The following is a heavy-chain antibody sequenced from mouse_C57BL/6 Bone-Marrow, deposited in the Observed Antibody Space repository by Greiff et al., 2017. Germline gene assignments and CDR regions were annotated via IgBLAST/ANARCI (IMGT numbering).Heavy chain of an antibody. D-gene: IGHD1-1*01. CDR2: ISSGGDYI. CDR1: GFTFSSYA. V-gene: IGHV5-9-1*02. Sequence: DVKLVESGEGLVKPGGSLKLSCAASGFTFSSYAMSWVRQTPEKRLEWVAYISSGGDYIYYADTVKGRFTISRDNARNTLYLQMSSLKSEDTAMYYCTRAGDGSSYYYAMDYWGQGTSVTVSS. J-gene: IGHJ4*01. CDR3: TRAGDGSSYYYAMDY.